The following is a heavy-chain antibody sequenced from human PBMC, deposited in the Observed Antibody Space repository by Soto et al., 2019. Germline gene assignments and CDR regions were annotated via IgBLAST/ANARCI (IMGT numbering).Heavy chain of an antibody. CDR3: ASVTRTCISTSCYRYYYGMDV. CDR2: IYDSGST. D-gene: IGHD2-2*02. J-gene: IGHJ6*02. CDR1: GGSISSYY. Sequence: PSETLSLTCTVSGGSISSYYWSWIRQPPGKGLEWIGYIYDSGSTNYNPSLKSRVTISVDTSKNQFSLKLSSVTAADTAVYYCASVTRTCISTSCYRYYYGMDVWGQGTTVTVSS. V-gene: IGHV4-59*01.